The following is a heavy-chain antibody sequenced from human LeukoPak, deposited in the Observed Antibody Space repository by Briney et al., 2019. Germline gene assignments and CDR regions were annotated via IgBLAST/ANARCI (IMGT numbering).Heavy chain of an antibody. CDR2: INPSGGST. J-gene: IGHJ3*02. Sequence: GASVKVSCKASGYTFTSYYMHWVRQAPGQGLEWMGIINPSGGSTSYAQKFQGRVTMTRDTSTSTVYMELSSLRSEDTAVYYWASPKGGGDFDIWGQGTMVTVSS. CDR3: ASPKGGGDFDI. CDR1: GYTFTSYY. D-gene: IGHD3-16*01. V-gene: IGHV1-46*01.